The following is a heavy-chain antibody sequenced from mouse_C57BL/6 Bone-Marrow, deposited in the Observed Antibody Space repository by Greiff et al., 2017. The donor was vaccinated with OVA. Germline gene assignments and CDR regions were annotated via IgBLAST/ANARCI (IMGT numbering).Heavy chain of an antibody. D-gene: IGHD1-1*01. CDR3: TRSYYYGSSYGVSHWYFDV. Sequence: EVKVEESGGGLVQPGGSMKLSCAASGFTFSDAWMDWVRQSPEKGLAWVAEIRNKANNHATYYAESVKGRFTISRDDSKSSVYLQMNSLRAEDTGIYYCTRSYYYGSSYGVSHWYFDVWGTGTTVTVSS. CDR1: GFTFSDAW. J-gene: IGHJ1*03. CDR2: IRNKANNHAT. V-gene: IGHV6-6*01.